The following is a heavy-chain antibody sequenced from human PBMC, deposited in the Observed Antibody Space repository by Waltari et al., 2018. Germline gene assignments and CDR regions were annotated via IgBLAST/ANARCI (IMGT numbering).Heavy chain of an antibody. J-gene: IGHJ4*02. Sequence: QVQLVQSGAEVKKPGASVKVSCKTSGYTFTGYYMYWVRQAPGQGLEWMGWINPYSGGTAYAQKFQGWVTLTRDTSISTAYMELNRLISDDSAMYYCATAPDAFQIINWGQGTLVTVSS. V-gene: IGHV1-2*04. D-gene: IGHD2-2*01. CDR3: ATAPDAFQIIN. CDR1: GYTFTGYY. CDR2: INPYSGGT.